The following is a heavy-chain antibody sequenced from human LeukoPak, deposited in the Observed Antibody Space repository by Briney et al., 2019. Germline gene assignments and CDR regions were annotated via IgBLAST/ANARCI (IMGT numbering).Heavy chain of an antibody. D-gene: IGHD3-10*01. CDR1: GFTFSSYG. CDR3: AREDGSGSYHFDY. J-gene: IGHJ4*02. Sequence: RRSLRLSCAASGFTFSSYGMHWVRQAPGKGLEWVAVIWYDGSNKYYADSVKGRFTISRDNSKNTLYLQMNSLRAEDTAVYYCAREDGSGSYHFDYWGQGTLVTVSS. CDR2: IWYDGSNK. V-gene: IGHV3-33*01.